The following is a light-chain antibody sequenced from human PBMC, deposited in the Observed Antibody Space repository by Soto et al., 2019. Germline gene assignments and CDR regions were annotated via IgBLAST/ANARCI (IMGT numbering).Light chain of an antibody. Sequence: DIQMTQSPSSLSASVGDTVTITCRASQGINNYLAWFQQRPGKVPKLLIYAASTLQSGVPSRFRGSRSGTDFTLTISSLQPKDVATFYCQNYDSVPRTFGQGTKVEIK. CDR2: AAS. CDR1: QGINNY. CDR3: QNYDSVPRT. V-gene: IGKV1-27*01. J-gene: IGKJ1*01.